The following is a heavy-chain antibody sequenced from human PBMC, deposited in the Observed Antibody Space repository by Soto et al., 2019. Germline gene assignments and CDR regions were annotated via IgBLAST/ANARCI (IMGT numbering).Heavy chain of an antibody. CDR2: ISYDGSNK. J-gene: IGHJ6*02. D-gene: IGHD2-2*02. CDR1: GFTFSSYG. Sequence: PGGSLSLSCAASGFTFSSYGMHWVRQAPGKGLEWVAVISYDGSNKYYADSVKGRFTISRDNSKNTLYLQMNSLRAEDTAVYYCAKVGYCSSTSCYTDYYGMDVWGQGTTVTVSS. CDR3: AKVGYCSSTSCYTDYYGMDV. V-gene: IGHV3-30*18.